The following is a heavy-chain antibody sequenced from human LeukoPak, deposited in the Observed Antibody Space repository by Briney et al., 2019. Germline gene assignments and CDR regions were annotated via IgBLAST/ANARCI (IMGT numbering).Heavy chain of an antibody. D-gene: IGHD3-9*01. CDR2: ISSSSSYI. CDR1: GFTFSSYS. CDR3: ARDNFNSNFDY. J-gene: IGHJ4*02. Sequence: GGSLRLSCAASGFTFSSYSMNWVRQAPGEGLEWVSSISSSSSYIYYADSVKGRFTISRDNAKNSLYLQMNSLRAEDTAVYYCARDNFNSNFDYWGQGTLVTVSS. V-gene: IGHV3-21*01.